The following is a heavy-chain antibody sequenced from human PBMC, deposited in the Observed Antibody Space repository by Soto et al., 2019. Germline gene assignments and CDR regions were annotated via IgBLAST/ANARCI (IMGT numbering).Heavy chain of an antibody. CDR1: GVTISSNY. V-gene: IGHV4-59*01. Sequence: AETLSLTCTVSGVTISSNYWTWVRQPPGKGLEWIGYVYNSGSNNYNPSLKSRVPISDDTSKSQFSLKVNSMTAADTAVYYCARYRREAVAGYTLDNWGQGILVTVSS. CDR3: ARYRREAVAGYTLDN. CDR2: VYNSGSN. J-gene: IGHJ4*02. D-gene: IGHD6-13*01.